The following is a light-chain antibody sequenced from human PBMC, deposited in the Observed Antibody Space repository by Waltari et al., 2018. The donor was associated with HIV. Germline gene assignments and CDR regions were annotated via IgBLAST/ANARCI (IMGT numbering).Light chain of an antibody. CDR3: QSFDSTNQV. CDR1: SGKIASAY. J-gene: IGLJ2*01. CDR2: EDK. Sequence: MLTQPHSVTESPGKTVTIPCTRSSGKIASAYVQWYQQRPGTSPTTVIYEDKHRPSRVGGRLYGSIESSTNSSSRTISVLKTEDEAVYGCQSFDSTNQVFGGGTKLTVL. V-gene: IGLV6-57*01.